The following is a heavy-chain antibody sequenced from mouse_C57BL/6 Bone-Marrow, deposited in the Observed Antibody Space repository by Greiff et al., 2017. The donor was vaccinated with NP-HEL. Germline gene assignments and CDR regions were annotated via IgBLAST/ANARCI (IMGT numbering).Heavy chain of an antibody. CDR1: GFSFNTYA. J-gene: IGHJ4*01. CDR3: GRHNYGSSRDYAMDY. CDR2: IRSKSNNYAT. D-gene: IGHD1-1*01. Sequence: EVQLQQSGGGLVQPKGSLKLSCAASGFSFNTYAMNWVRQAPGKGLEWVARIRSKSNNYATYYADSVKDRFTISRDDSESMLYLQMNNLKTEDTAMYYCGRHNYGSSRDYAMDYWGQGTSVTVSS. V-gene: IGHV10-1*01.